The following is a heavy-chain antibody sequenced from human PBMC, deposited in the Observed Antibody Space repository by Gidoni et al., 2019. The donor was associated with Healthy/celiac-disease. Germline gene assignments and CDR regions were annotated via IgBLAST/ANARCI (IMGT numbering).Heavy chain of an antibody. CDR1: GFTFSSYA. D-gene: IGHD5-12*01. CDR2: ISYDGSNK. V-gene: IGHV3-30-3*01. J-gene: IGHJ4*02. CDR3: ARTLGRDGYNLVY. Sequence: QVQLVESGGGVVQPGRSLRLSCAASGFTFSSYAMHWVRQAPGKGLEWVAVISYDGSNKYYADSVKGRFTISRDNSKNTLYLQMNSLRAEDTAVYYCARTLGRDGYNLVYWGQGTLVTVSS.